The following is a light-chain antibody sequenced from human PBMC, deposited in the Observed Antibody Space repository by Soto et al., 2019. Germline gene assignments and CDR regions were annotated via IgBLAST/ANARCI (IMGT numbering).Light chain of an antibody. CDR2: EGS. CDR1: SSDVGSYNL. Sequence: QSALTQPASVSGSPGQSITISCTGTSSDVGSYNLVSWYQYHPGKAPKLMIYEGSKRPSGVSNRFSGSKSGNTASLTISGLHAEDEADYYCCSYAGSSTWVFGGGTKLTVL. CDR3: CSYAGSSTWV. V-gene: IGLV2-23*01. J-gene: IGLJ3*02.